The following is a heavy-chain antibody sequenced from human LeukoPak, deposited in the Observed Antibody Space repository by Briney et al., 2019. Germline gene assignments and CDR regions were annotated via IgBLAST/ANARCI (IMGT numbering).Heavy chain of an antibody. CDR3: AREIGVCSSTSCYQSWFDP. D-gene: IGHD2-2*01. J-gene: IGHJ5*02. CDR1: GYTFTSYG. V-gene: IGHV1-18*03. CDR2: ISAYNGNT. Sequence: ASVKVSCKASGYTFTSYGISWVRQAPGQGLEWMGWISAYNGNTNYAQKLQGRVTMTTDTSTSTAYMELRSLRSDDMAVYYCAREIGVCSSTSCYQSWFDPWGQGTLVTVSS.